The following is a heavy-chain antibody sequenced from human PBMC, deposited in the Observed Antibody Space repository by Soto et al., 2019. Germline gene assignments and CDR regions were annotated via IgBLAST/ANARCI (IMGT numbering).Heavy chain of an antibody. D-gene: IGHD3-3*01. J-gene: IGHJ6*03. CDR3: ARGGKDFWSGYYPYYYYYMDV. CDR1: GGSISSGGYY. Sequence: PSETLSLTCTVSGGSISSGGYYWSWIRQHPGKGLEWIGYIYYSGSTYYNPSLKSRVTISVDTSKNQFSLKLSSVTAADTAVYYCARGGKDFWSGYYPYYYYYMDVWGKGTTVTVSS. CDR2: IYYSGST. V-gene: IGHV4-31*03.